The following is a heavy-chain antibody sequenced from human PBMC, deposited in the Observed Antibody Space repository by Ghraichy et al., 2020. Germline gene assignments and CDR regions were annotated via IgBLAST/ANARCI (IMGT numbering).Heavy chain of an antibody. V-gene: IGHV3-23*01. J-gene: IGHJ4*02. Sequence: GGSLRLSCVASGFTFSGYDMGWVRQAPGEGLEWVSALSSRGEYIYYTDSVQGRFTVSRDNSVNTLYLQMNSLRAEDTASYYCATMPRNRNYGSHYFDYWGQGALVIVSS. CDR2: LSSRGEYI. CDR1: GFTFSGYD. CDR3: ATMPRNRNYGSHYFDY. D-gene: IGHD3-16*01.